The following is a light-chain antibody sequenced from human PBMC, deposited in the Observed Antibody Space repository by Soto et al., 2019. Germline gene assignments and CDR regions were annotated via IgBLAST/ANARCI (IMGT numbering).Light chain of an antibody. CDR3: AAWDGTLNHIL. V-gene: IGLV1-44*01. CDR2: NDN. Sequence: QSALTQPPSASGTPGQGVAISCSGSRSNMGTNTVNWYQHLPGTAPKLLIYNDNQRPSGVPDRFFGSKSGTSASLAITGLQSEDEADYYCAAWDGTLNHILFGGGTKLTVL. CDR1: RSNMGTNT. J-gene: IGLJ2*01.